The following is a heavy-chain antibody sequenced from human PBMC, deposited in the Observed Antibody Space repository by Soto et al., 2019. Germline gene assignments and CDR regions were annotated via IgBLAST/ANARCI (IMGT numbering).Heavy chain of an antibody. CDR3: AHRFDWYYFNY. CDR1: GFSLRTSEVG. J-gene: IGHJ4*02. Sequence: SGPTLVNPTQTLTLTCTFSGFSLRTSEVGVGWIRQPPGKALEWLALIYWDDDKRYSPSLKSRLTITKDTSKNQVVLTMTNMDPADTATYYCAHRFDWYYFNYWGRGTVLTVSS. CDR2: IYWDDDK. V-gene: IGHV2-5*02. D-gene: IGHD3-9*01.